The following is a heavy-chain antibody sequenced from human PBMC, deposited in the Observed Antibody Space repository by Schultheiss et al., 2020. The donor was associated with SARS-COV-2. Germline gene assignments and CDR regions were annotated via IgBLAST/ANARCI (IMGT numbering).Heavy chain of an antibody. D-gene: IGHD5-18*01. V-gene: IGHV3-30*02. Sequence: GGSLRLSCAASGFNFRRNPLHLFRQAPGKGLEWMAFIQYDGLNNYYAESVKGRFTISRDNSKNTLYLQMNSLRDEDTAVYYCAKDQGGNSYAFDYWGQGTLVTVSS. CDR2: IQYDGLNN. CDR3: AKDQGGNSYAFDY. CDR1: GFNFRRNP. J-gene: IGHJ4*02.